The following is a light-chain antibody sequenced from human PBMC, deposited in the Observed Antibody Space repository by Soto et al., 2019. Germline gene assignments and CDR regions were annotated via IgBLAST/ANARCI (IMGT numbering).Light chain of an antibody. CDR3: SSYTSSNTYV. Sequence: QSALTQPASVSGSPGQSIAISCTGTSSDVGGYNSVSWYQQHPGQAPKLMIYNVSNRPSGVSDRFSGSKSGNTASLTISGLQADDEADYYCSSYTSSNTYVFGTGTKRTGL. J-gene: IGLJ1*01. CDR1: SSDVGGYNS. V-gene: IGLV2-14*03. CDR2: NVS.